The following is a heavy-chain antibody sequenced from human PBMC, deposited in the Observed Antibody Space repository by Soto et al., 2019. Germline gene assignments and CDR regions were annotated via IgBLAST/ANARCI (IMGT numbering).Heavy chain of an antibody. D-gene: IGHD3-3*01. CDR3: AHRALGYYAVWSGHPAGNWFDP. CDR2: IYWNEDK. J-gene: IGHJ5*01. CDR1: GFSLSTSGLG. V-gene: IGHV2-5*01. Sequence: ESSPTLGNPTQPLTLTCTFSGFSLSTSGLGVGWIRHPPGMALEWLALIYWNEDKRYRPSLKSRLTITKDTLKNQVVLTMSNMDPVDTATYYCAHRALGYYAVWSGHPAGNWFDPWGQGTLVAVSS.